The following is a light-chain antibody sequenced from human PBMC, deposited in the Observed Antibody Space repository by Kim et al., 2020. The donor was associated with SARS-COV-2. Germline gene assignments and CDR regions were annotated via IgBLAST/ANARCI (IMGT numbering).Light chain of an antibody. V-gene: IGKV1-5*03. CDR1: QSIGSR. CDR3: QQYIWGGS. Sequence: LSASVGDRVMIDCRASQSIGSRLAWYQQKPGRAPKLLIYEVSILESGVPLRFSGSGSGTEFTLNINGLQPDDFATYYCQQYIWGGSFGQGTKLEI. J-gene: IGKJ1*01. CDR2: EVS.